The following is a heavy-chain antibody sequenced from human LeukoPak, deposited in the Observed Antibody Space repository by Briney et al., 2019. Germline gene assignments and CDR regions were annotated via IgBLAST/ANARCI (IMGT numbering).Heavy chain of an antibody. V-gene: IGHV1-18*01. CDR2: ISGHNGNT. CDR1: GYTFTTYG. CDR3: VLGDILTGYWAEYFAY. J-gene: IGHJ4*02. Sequence: GASVKLSCKTSGYTFTTYGLPWVRQARGQGLEWMGWISGHNGNTNHAHKFQGRVSMTTDTPTRTAYMELKSLRSDDTAVYYCVLGDILTGYWAEYFAYWGQGTLVTVSS. D-gene: IGHD3-9*01.